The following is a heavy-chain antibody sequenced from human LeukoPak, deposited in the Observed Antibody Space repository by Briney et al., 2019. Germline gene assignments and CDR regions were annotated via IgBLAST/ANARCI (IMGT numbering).Heavy chain of an antibody. D-gene: IGHD2-2*01. CDR1: GGSISSSSYY. Sequence: SEALSLTCTVSGGSISSSSYYWGWIRQPPGKGLEWIGSIYYSGSTYYNPSLKSRVTISVDTSKNQFSLKLSSVTAADTAVYYCAKVVWYSWFDPWGQGTLVTVSS. CDR3: AKVVWYSWFDP. CDR2: IYYSGST. J-gene: IGHJ5*02. V-gene: IGHV4-39*01.